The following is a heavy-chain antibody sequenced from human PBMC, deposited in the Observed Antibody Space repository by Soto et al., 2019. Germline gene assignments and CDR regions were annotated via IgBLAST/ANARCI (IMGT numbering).Heavy chain of an antibody. CDR2: IYASGSE. V-gene: IGHV2-5*01. CDR3: AHRRSEAIRCFFDP. D-gene: IGHD3-3*01. J-gene: IGHJ5*02. CDR1: GFSLSTGGGA. Sequence: QITLKESGPTLVKPTQTLTLTCSFSGFSLSTGGGAVGWIRQPPGKALEWLAVIYASGSESYSPSLKSRLSITKDTSRNQVVLTMTNMDPVDTATYYCAHRRSEAIRCFFDPWGQGMLVTVS.